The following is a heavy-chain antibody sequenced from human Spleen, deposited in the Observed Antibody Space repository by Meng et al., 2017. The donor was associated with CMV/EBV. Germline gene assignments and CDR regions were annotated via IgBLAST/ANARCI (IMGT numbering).Heavy chain of an antibody. V-gene: IGHV4-30-4*08. J-gene: IGHJ4*02. CDR2: IYYSGST. Sequence: QGHLQGSGPGLVKPSQTLSLTCTVSGGSISSGDYYWSWIRQPPGKGLEWIGYIYYSGSTYYNPSLKSRVTISVDTSKNQFSLKLSSVTAADTAVYYCARSTPAAAAFDYWGQGTLVTVSS. D-gene: IGHD6-13*01. CDR1: GGSISSGDYY. CDR3: ARSTPAAAAFDY.